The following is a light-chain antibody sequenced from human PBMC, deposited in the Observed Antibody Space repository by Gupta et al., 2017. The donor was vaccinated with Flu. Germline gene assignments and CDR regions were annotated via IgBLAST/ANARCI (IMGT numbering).Light chain of an antibody. Sequence: DIVMTQSPDSLAVSLGERATINCKSSQSVLYSSNNRNYLAWYQQKPGQPPKLLIYWASTRESGVPDRFSGRGSGTDFTLTISSLQAEDVAVYYCQQDDSTPYIFGQGTKLEIK. V-gene: IGKV4-1*01. CDR3: QQDDSTPYI. J-gene: IGKJ2*01. CDR2: WAS. CDR1: QSVLYSSNNRNY.